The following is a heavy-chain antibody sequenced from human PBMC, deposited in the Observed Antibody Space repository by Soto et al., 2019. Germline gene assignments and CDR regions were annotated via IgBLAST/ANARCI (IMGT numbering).Heavy chain of an antibody. CDR1: GFTFRNNV. Sequence: LRLSCAASGFTFRNNVLSWVRQAPGKGLDWVSGITGSGRDTYYADSVKGRFTISRDNSKNMVFLQMNSLRAEDTALYCAKNGLENSPSAIDSWGPGTLVTVSS. V-gene: IGHV3-23*01. D-gene: IGHD2-8*01. CDR3: AKNGLENSPSAIDS. CDR2: ITGSGRDT. J-gene: IGHJ4*02.